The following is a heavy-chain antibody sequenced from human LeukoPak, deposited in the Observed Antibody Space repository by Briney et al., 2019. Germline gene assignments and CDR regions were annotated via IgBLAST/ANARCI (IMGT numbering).Heavy chain of an antibody. CDR1: GFTFSDYY. D-gene: IGHD4-23*01. Sequence: GGSLRLSCAASGFTFSDYYMSWIRQAPGKGLEWVSYISSSGSTIYYAGSVKGRFTISRDNAKSSLYLQVNSLRVEDTAVYYCARSAPPTTTVVTPNFDYWGQGTLVTVSS. V-gene: IGHV3-11*01. CDR2: ISSSGSTI. CDR3: ARSAPPTTTVVTPNFDY. J-gene: IGHJ4*02.